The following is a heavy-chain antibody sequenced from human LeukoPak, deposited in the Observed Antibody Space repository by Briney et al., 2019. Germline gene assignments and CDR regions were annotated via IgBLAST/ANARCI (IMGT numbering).Heavy chain of an antibody. CDR1: GGSISSNNW. CDR3: ARGYSYGFPLDF. Sequence: SETLSLTCAVSGGSISSNNWWSWGRQPPGKGLEWIGEIYHSGSTNYNPSLKSRVTISVDKSKNLFSLKLSSVTAADSAVYYCARGYSYGFPLDFWGQGTLVTVSS. J-gene: IGHJ4*02. D-gene: IGHD5-18*01. CDR2: IYHSGST. V-gene: IGHV4-4*02.